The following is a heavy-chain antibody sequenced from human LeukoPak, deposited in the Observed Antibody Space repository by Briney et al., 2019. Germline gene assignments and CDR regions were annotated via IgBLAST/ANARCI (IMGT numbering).Heavy chain of an antibody. CDR3: ARVPGYHDTRGFYS. V-gene: IGHV3-53*01. D-gene: IGHD3-22*01. CDR2: LYNGGST. CDR1: GFTVSSNY. Sequence: GGSLRLSCAASGFTVSSNYMSWFRQAPGKGLEWVSVLYNGGSTYYADSVKGRFTIYRDSSKNTLYLQMNSLGAEDTAVYYCARVPGYHDTRGFYSWGQGPLDNVSS. J-gene: IGHJ4*02.